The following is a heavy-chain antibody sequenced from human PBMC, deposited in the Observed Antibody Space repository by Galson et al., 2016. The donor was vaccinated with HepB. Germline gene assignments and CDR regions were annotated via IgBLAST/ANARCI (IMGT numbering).Heavy chain of an antibody. CDR1: GGSVSSGNYY. J-gene: IGHJ3*01. D-gene: IGHD6-6*01. CDR3: SRPPSSIAAPSDAFDL. V-gene: IGHV4-61*01. Sequence: ETLSLTCTVSGGSVSSGNYYWSWIRQPPGKGLEWIGYIYYSGSTNYNPSLKSRVTISVDTSKNQVSLKLNSVTAADSAVYYCSRPPSSIAAPSDAFDLWGRGTVVTVSS. CDR2: IYYSGST.